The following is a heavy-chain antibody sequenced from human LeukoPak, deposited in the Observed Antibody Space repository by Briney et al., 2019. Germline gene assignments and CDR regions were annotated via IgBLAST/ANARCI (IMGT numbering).Heavy chain of an antibody. D-gene: IGHD3-10*01. CDR1: GYRFTSYW. CDR2: IYPGDSDT. Sequence: PGESLKISCKGSGYRFTSYWIAWVRQMPGKGLEWMGIIYPGDSDTRYSPSFQGQVTISADKSISTAYLQWSGLKASDTAMFYCARCLRDYGSGSYSYDYWGQGTLVTVSS. CDR3: ARCLRDYGSGSYSYDY. J-gene: IGHJ4*02. V-gene: IGHV5-51*01.